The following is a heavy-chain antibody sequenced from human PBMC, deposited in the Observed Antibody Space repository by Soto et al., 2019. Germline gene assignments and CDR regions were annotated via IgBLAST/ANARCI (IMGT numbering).Heavy chain of an antibody. V-gene: IGHV4-30-4*08. CDR1: GGSISSGGYY. CDR3: ARVVYSSSKRFLARWFDP. J-gene: IGHJ5*02. D-gene: IGHD6-6*01. CDR2: IYYSGST. Sequence: TLSLNCAVSGGSISSGGYYRTWIRQPPGKGLEWIGYIYYSGSTYYNPSLKSRVTISVDTSKNQFSLKLSSVTAADTAVYYCARVVYSSSKRFLARWFDPWGQGTLVTVSS.